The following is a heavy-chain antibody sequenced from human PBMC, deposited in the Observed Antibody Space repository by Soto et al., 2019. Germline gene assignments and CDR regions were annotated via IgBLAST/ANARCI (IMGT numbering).Heavy chain of an antibody. D-gene: IGHD4-17*01. Sequence: ALVKGSRKGFGYTLTEFFIHWVRQAPGKGLEWMGGFDPEDGETIYAQKFQGRVTMTEDTSTDTAYMELSSLRSEDTAVYYCATSYAGAFDIWGQGTMVTVSS. J-gene: IGHJ3*02. CDR2: FDPEDGET. CDR3: ATSYAGAFDI. CDR1: GYTLTEFF. V-gene: IGHV1-24*01.